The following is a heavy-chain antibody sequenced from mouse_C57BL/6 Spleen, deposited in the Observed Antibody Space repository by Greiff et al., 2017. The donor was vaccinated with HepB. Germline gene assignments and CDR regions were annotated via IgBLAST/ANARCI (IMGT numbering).Heavy chain of an antibody. CDR2: ISNLAYSI. CDR3: ARHGSYGYDMDY. D-gene: IGHD2-2*01. Sequence: EVMLVESGGGLVQPGGSLKLSCAASGFTFSDYGMAWVRQAPRKGPEWVAFISNLAYSIYYADTVTGRFTISRENAKNTLYLEMSSLRSEDTAMYYCARHGSYGYDMDYWGQGTSVTVSS. CDR1: GFTFSDYG. V-gene: IGHV5-15*01. J-gene: IGHJ4*01.